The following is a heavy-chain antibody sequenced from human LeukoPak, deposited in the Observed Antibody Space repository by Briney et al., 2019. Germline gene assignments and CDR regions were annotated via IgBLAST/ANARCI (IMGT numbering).Heavy chain of an antibody. Sequence: QTGRSLRLSCAASGFTFSTYGMHWVSQAPGKGLEWVAVILYDGSDKFYADSVKGRFTISRDNSKNTLYLQMNSLRPEDTAVYYCAKDDRLAVPGDYWGQGTLVTVSS. V-gene: IGHV3-30*18. CDR2: ILYDGSDK. CDR1: GFTFSTYG. CDR3: AKDDRLAVPGDY. J-gene: IGHJ4*02. D-gene: IGHD6-19*01.